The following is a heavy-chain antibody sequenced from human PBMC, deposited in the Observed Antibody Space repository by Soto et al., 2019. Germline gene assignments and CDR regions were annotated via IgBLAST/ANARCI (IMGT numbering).Heavy chain of an antibody. CDR3: ANSFAHLAYSYIYS. D-gene: IGHD5-18*01. Sequence: HPGGSLRLYCVASGFTFDDYTMHWVRQDPGKGLEWVSLISWDGGSTYYADSVKGRFTISRDNSKNSLYLQMNSLRTEDTALYYCANSFAHLAYSYIYSCG. CDR1: GFTFDDYT. V-gene: IGHV3-43*01. CDR2: ISWDGGST. J-gene: IGHJ5*01.